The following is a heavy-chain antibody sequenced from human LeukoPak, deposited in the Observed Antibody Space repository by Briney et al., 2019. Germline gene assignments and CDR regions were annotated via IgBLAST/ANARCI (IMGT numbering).Heavy chain of an antibody. CDR1: GYTFTSYA. J-gene: IGHJ6*02. CDR2: INTNTGNP. CDR3: ARYVLRYFDYGMDV. Sequence: ASVKVSCKASGYTFTSYAMNWVRQAPGQGLEWMGWINTNTGNPTYAQGFTGRFVFSSDTSVSTAYLQISSLKAEDTAVYYCARYVLRYFDYGMDVWGQGTTVTVSS. D-gene: IGHD3-9*01. V-gene: IGHV7-4-1*02.